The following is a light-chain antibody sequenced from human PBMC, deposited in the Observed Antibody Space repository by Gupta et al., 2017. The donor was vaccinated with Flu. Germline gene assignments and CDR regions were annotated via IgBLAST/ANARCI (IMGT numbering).Light chain of an antibody. J-gene: IGKJ2*01. CDR2: GAS. CDR1: QSVSGN. Sequence: EIVMTQSPATLSVSPGERATLSCRASQSVSGNLAWYQQKPGQAPRLLIYGASTRATGVPARFSGSGFGTEFTLTISSRQSEDFVVYYCQQYNNWLPYTFGQGTKLEIK. V-gene: IGKV3-15*01. CDR3: QQYNNWLPYT.